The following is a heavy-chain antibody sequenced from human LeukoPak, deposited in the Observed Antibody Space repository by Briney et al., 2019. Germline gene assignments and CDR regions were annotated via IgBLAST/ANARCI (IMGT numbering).Heavy chain of an antibody. D-gene: IGHD5-12*01. J-gene: IGHJ4*02. Sequence: PSETLSLTCTVSGGSISSADYYWTWIRQPPGKGLEWLGYIYYSESTYYNPSLKSRVTISVDTSKNQFSLKLSSVTAADTAVYYCANVPVDIVATVGDWGQGTLVTVSS. CDR3: ANVPVDIVATVGD. V-gene: IGHV4-30-4*08. CDR2: IYYSEST. CDR1: GGSISSADYY.